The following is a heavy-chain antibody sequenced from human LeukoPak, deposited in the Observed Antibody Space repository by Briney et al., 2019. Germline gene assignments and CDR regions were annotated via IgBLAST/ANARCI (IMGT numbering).Heavy chain of an antibody. CDR3: ARDPSGLEPLDY. V-gene: IGHV3-23*01. J-gene: IGHJ4*02. CDR2: IGGSGAST. D-gene: IGHD1-14*01. CDR1: GFTFSSYA. Sequence: GGSLRLSCAASGFTFSSYAMSWVRQAPGKGLEWVSAIGGSGASTYYADSVKGRFTISGDNSKNTLYLQMNSLRAEDTAVYYCARDPSGLEPLDYWGQGTLVTVSS.